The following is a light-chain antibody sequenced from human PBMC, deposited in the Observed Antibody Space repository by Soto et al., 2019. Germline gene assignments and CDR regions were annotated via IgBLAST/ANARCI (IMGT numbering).Light chain of an antibody. CDR2: EVS. Sequence: QSALTQPPSASGSPGQSVTISCTGTSSDVGGYNYVSWYQHHPGKAPKLMISEVSKRPSGVPDRFSGSKSGNTASLTVSGLQAEDEADYYCSSYAGSNGVVFGGGTKLTVL. V-gene: IGLV2-8*01. J-gene: IGLJ2*01. CDR1: SSDVGGYNY. CDR3: SSYAGSNGVV.